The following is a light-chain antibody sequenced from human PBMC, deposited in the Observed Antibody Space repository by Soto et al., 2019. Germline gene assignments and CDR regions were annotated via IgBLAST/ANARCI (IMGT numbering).Light chain of an antibody. CDR2: DVS. CDR3: TSYAGTYSFFYV. Sequence: QSVLTQPASVSGSPGQSITISCTGTSSDVVGYNYVSWYQQHPGKAPKLMIYDVSKRPSGVPDRFSGSKSGNTASLTVSGLQAEDEADYYCTSYAGTYSFFYVFGTGTKVTVL. CDR1: SSDVVGYNY. V-gene: IGLV2-8*01. J-gene: IGLJ1*01.